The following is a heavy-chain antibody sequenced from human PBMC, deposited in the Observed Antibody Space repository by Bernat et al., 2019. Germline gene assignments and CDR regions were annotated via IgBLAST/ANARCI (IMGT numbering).Heavy chain of an antibody. CDR3: ARGEWVDWFDA. V-gene: IGHV1-18*01. J-gene: IGHJ5*02. D-gene: IGHD2-15*01. CDR2: IRADNCNT. CDR1: GYTFTNFG. Sequence: GYTFTNFGIGWVRQAPGQGLAWMGWIRADNCNTNHAQNFQGRLTVTTDTSTNTAYMELRSLRSDDTSMYYCARGEWVDWFDAWGQGIL.